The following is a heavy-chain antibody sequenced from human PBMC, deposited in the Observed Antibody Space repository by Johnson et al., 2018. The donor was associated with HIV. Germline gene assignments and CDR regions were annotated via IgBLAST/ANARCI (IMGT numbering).Heavy chain of an antibody. CDR2: ISGSGGST. J-gene: IGHJ3*02. Sequence: EVQLVESGGGLVQPGRSLRLSCAASGFTFDDYAMHWVRQAPGKGLEWVSGISGSGGSTYYADSVKGRFTISRDNSKNTLYLQMNSLRAEDTAVYYCARNLLFYFDSSPYSDPRPVAFDIWGQGTMVTVSS. V-gene: IGHV3-23*04. D-gene: IGHD3-22*01. CDR3: ARNLLFYFDSSPYSDPRPVAFDI. CDR1: GFTFDDYA.